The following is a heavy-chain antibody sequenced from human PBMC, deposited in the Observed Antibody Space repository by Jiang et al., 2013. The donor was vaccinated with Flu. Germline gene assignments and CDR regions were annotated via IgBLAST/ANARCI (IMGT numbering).Heavy chain of an antibody. CDR1: GFTFTTFD. Sequence: VQLLESGGGLVQPGGSLRLSCAASGFTFTTFDMTWVRQAPGKGLEWVSTITGPYVAYYADSVRGRFTISRDDYQKTVSLQLNSLKVEDTALYYCAVHGGTFDYWGQGTRVTVSS. V-gene: IGHV3-23*01. CDR2: ITGPYVA. CDR3: AVHGGTFDY. D-gene: IGHD3-16*01. J-gene: IGHJ4*02.